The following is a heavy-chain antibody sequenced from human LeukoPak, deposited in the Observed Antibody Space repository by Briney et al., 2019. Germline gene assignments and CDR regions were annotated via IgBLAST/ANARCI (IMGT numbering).Heavy chain of an antibody. Sequence: SETLSLTCTVSGGSISSYYWSWIRQPPGKGLEWIGYIYYSGSTNYNPSLKIRVTISVDTSKNQFSLKLSSVTAADTPVYYCAMTYYYDSSGYPDAFDIWGQGTMVTVSS. V-gene: IGHV4-59*01. J-gene: IGHJ3*02. CDR2: IYYSGST. D-gene: IGHD3-22*01. CDR3: AMTYYYDSSGYPDAFDI. CDR1: GGSISSYY.